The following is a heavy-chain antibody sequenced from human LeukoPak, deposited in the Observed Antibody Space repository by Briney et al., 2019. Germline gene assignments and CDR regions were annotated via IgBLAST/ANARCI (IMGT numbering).Heavy chain of an antibody. J-gene: IGHJ4*02. CDR3: ARQYSPNYFDC. Sequence: GASVKVSCKASGYTFTNYYIHWVRQAPGQGLGWMGRINPNSGDTNYAQKFQGRVTMTRDTSITTAYMELSRLRSDDTALYYCARQYSPNYFDCWGQGTLVTVSS. CDR2: INPNSGDT. CDR1: GYTFTNYY. V-gene: IGHV1-2*06. D-gene: IGHD5-18*01.